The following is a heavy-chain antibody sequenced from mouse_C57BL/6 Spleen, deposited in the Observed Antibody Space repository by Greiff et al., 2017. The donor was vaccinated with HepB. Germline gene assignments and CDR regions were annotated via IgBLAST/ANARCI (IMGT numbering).Heavy chain of an antibody. D-gene: IGHD2-10*01. CDR3: ARYAYSYAMDY. CDR2: IDPSDSYT. Sequence: QVQLQQPGAELVMPGASVKLSCKASGYTFTSYWMHWVKQRPGQGLEWIGEIDPSDSYTNYNQKFKGKSTLTVDKSSSTAYMQLSSLTSKDSAVYYCARYAYSYAMDYWGQGTSVTVSS. CDR1: GYTFTSYW. J-gene: IGHJ4*01. V-gene: IGHV1-69*01.